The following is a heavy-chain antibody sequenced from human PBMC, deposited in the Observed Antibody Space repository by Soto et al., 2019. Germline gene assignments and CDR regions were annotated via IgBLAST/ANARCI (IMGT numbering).Heavy chain of an antibody. D-gene: IGHD2-8*02. J-gene: IGHJ4*02. CDR2: IYYSGPT. CDR1: GGSVSSGSYY. Sequence: SETLSLTCTVSGGSVSSGSYYWSWIRQPPGKGLEWIGYIYYSGPTTYNPSLKGRITISIDASKNQFSLNLRSVTAADTATYYCASSTASADLDYWGQGTLVTVSS. V-gene: IGHV4-61*01. CDR3: ASSTASADLDY.